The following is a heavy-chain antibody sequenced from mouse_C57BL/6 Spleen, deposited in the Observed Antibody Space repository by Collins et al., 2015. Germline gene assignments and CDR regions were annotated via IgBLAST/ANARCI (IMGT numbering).Heavy chain of an antibody. CDR1: GYTFTSYW. V-gene: IGHV1-52*01. D-gene: IGHD1-1*01. J-gene: IGHJ2*01. Sequence: QVQLQQPGAELVRPGSSVKLSCKASGYTFTSYWMHWVKQRPIQGLEWIGNIDPSDSETHYNQKFKDKATLTVDKSSSTAYMQLSSLTSEGSAVYYCATPRYYGSGFDYWGQGTTLTVSS. CDR3: ATPRYYGSGFDY. CDR2: IDPSDSET.